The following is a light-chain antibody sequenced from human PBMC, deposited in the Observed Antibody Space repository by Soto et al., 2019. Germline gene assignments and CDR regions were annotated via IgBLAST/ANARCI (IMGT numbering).Light chain of an antibody. V-gene: IGKV3-20*01. Sequence: EIVLTQSPGTLSLSPGERATLSCRASQRVSSSYLAWYQKKPGQAPRLLIYGASSRATGTPDKFSGSGSGTDFTLTISRLEPEDFAVYYCQQYGTSPITFGGGTKVDI. CDR2: GAS. J-gene: IGKJ4*01. CDR3: QQYGTSPIT. CDR1: QRVSSSY.